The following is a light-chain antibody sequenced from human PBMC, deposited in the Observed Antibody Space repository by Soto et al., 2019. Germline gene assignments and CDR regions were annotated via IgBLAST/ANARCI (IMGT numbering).Light chain of an antibody. V-gene: IGLV1-40*01. CDR2: SNT. CDR1: SSNIGAGYD. J-gene: IGLJ1*01. CDR3: QSYDSILTGSV. Sequence: SALAHPRSRWEGWRQEVPSCVTLSSSNIGAGYDVHWYQQVPGTAPKLVLYSNTARPSGVPDRFSGSRSGSSASLAITGLQAEDEADYYCQSYDSILTGSVFGTGTKVTVL.